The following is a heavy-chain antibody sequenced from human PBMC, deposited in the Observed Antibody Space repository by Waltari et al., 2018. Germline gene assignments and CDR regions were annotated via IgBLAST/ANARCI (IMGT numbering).Heavy chain of an antibody. CDR3: AKCGGGDYYYYGMDV. CDR1: GFTFSNSA. D-gene: IGHD2-21*01. V-gene: IGHV3-23*01. CDR2: MSGSGSST. J-gene: IGHJ6*02. Sequence: EVQLLESGGDLVQPGGSLRLSCAASGFTFSNSAMSWVRQAPGKGLEWVSAMSGSGSSTHYADSVKGRFTSSRDNFKNTLYLQMNSLRAEDTAVYYCAKCGGGDYYYYGMDVWGQGTTVTVSS.